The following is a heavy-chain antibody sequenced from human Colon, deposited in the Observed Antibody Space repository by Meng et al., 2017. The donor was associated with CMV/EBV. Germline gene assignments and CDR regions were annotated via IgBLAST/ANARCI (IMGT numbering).Heavy chain of an antibody. CDR3: MTPTGSSDY. CDR2: IKQDGSEK. Sequence: GESLKISCAASGFTFSSYWVNWVRQAPGKGLEWVANIKQDGSEKNYADSVKGRFTISRDNAQNSMYLQMTGLRVEDTSIYYCMTPTGSSDYWGQGTLVTVSS. J-gene: IGHJ4*02. CDR1: GFTFSSYW. D-gene: IGHD6-6*01. V-gene: IGHV3-7*01.